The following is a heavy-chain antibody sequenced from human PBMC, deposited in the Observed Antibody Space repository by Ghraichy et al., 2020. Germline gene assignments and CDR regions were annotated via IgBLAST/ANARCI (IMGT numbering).Heavy chain of an antibody. Sequence: GGSLRLSCTASRFTFSSYAMRWVRQAPGKGLEWISAITSSGGDTYHADSVKGRFTISRDNSKNTLYLQMNSLRAEDTAVYYCAKGSDSSRPYDFDFWGQGTLVTVSS. V-gene: IGHV3-23*01. CDR3: AKGSDSSRPYDFDF. CDR2: ITSSGGDT. CDR1: RFTFSSYA. D-gene: IGHD6-13*01. J-gene: IGHJ4*02.